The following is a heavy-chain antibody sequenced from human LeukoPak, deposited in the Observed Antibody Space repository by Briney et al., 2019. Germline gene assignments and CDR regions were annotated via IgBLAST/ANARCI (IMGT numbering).Heavy chain of an antibody. CDR3: SRDLLRGYSYGSLGY. CDR1: GFTFSSYS. J-gene: IGHJ4*02. CDR2: MWYDGSNK. Sequence: GGSLRLSCAASGFTFSSYSMNWVRQAPGKGLEWVAIMWYDGSNKYYADSVQGRFTISRDNSKNTLYLQMNSLRAEDTAVYYCSRDLLRGYSYGSLGYWGQGTLLTVSS. V-gene: IGHV3-33*08. D-gene: IGHD5-18*01.